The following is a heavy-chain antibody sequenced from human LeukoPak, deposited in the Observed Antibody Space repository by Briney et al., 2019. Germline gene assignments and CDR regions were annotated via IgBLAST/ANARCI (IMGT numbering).Heavy chain of an antibody. CDR2: IRTTAEGAKYA. J-gene: IGHJ4*02. CDR3: ATDQRYAFDY. V-gene: IGHV3-48*02. D-gene: IGHD3-9*01. Sequence: GGSQSLYCATSGFSFTDYPMNWVRQAPGKGLEWISNIRTTAEGAKYAYYADSVKGRVTISRDDGKNTLYLHMNSLRDDDTAVYYCATDQRYAFDYWGKRILVTVSS. CDR1: GFSFTDYP.